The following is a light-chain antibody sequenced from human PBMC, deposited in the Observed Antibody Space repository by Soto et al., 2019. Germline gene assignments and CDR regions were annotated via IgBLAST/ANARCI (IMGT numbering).Light chain of an antibody. J-gene: IGKJ5*01. Sequence: EIVLTQSPGTLSLSPGERATLLCRASQFVSSRYLAWYQQKPAQVPRLLIYGTSTRATGIPDRFSGSGSGTGFTLTVTPLEPEDFAVYFCQQYGSSPITFGQGTRLDI. CDR2: GTS. CDR3: QQYGSSPIT. CDR1: QFVSSRY. V-gene: IGKV3-20*01.